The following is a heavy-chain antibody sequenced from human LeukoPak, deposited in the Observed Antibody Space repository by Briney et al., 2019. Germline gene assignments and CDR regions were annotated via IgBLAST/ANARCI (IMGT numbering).Heavy chain of an antibody. J-gene: IGHJ3*02. CDR3: ARDPGVAARPAAFDI. CDR1: GFTFSDYY. V-gene: IGHV3-69-1*01. Sequence: AGGSLRLSCAASGFTFSDYYMSWIRQAPGKGLEWVSYISYSTTIYYADSVKGRFTISRDDAKNSLYLQMNSLRAEDTAVYFCARDPGVAARPAAFDIWGQGTMVTVSS. D-gene: IGHD6-6*01. CDR2: ISYSTTI.